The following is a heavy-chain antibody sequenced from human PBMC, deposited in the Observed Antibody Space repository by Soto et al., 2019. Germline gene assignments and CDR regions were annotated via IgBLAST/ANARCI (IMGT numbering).Heavy chain of an antibody. CDR2: MNPGSGDT. D-gene: IGHD3-16*01. Sequence: ASVKVSCKASGYSFTNNDVSWVRQATGQGLEWMGWMNPGSGDTGYAQKFQGRVTMTRDITIATAYMELSSLRSDDTAIYYCARMATFGSLNWFDPWGQGTLVTVSS. CDR1: GYSFTNND. V-gene: IGHV1-8*01. CDR3: ARMATFGSLNWFDP. J-gene: IGHJ5*02.